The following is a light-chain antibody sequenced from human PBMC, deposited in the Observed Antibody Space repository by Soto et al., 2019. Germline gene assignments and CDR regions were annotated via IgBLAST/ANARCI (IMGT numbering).Light chain of an antibody. Sequence: IQMTQSPSTLSASVGDRVTITCRASQSISNWVAWYQQKPGKAPRLLIYKATSLESGVPPRFSGSGSGTEFTLTISSLQPDDFATYYCQYYHNYSPDFTFGQGTKLDIK. V-gene: IGKV1-5*03. CDR2: KAT. J-gene: IGKJ2*01. CDR3: QYYHNYSPDFT. CDR1: QSISNW.